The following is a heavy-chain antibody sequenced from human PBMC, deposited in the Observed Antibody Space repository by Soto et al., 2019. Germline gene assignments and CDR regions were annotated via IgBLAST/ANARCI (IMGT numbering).Heavy chain of an antibody. D-gene: IGHD6-13*01. CDR2: ISYTGRT. Sequence: QVQLQESGPGLVKPSQTLSLTCSVSGGSINSGAYYWGWIRQHPGKGLEWIGYISYTGRTYSNPSLQSRVTIARDMSESQCSLKLTSVTAADTAVYFWARVSATGTRWIDPWGQGTLVTVSP. CDR3: ARVSATGTRWIDP. V-gene: IGHV4-31*03. CDR1: GGSINSGAYY. J-gene: IGHJ5*02.